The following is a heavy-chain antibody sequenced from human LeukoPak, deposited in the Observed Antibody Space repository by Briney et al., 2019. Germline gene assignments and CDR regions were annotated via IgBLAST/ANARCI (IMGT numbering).Heavy chain of an antibody. V-gene: IGHV1-8*03. D-gene: IGHD2-2*01. CDR2: MNPNSGNT. CDR1: GYTFTSYD. CDR3: ARGGCSSTSCYDP. J-gene: IGHJ5*02. Sequence: ASVKVSCKASGYTFTSYDINWVRQATGQGLEWMGWMNPNSGNTGYAQKFQGRVTITRNTSISTAYMELCSLRSEDTAVYYCARGGCSSTSCYDPWGQGTLVTVSS.